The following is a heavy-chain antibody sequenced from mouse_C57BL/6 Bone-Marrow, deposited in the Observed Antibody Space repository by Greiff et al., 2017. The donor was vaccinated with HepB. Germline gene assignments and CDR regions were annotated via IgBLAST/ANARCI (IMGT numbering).Heavy chain of an antibody. CDR1: GFSFNTYA. CDR2: IRSKSNNYAT. Sequence: EVKLVESGGGLVQPKGSLKLSCAASGFSFNTYAMNWVRQAPGKGLEWVARIRSKSNNYATYYADSVKERLPISRDDSESMLYLQMNNLKTEDTAMYYCVRQGYYDYLYAMDYWGQGTSVTVSS. J-gene: IGHJ4*01. D-gene: IGHD2-4*01. V-gene: IGHV10-1*01. CDR3: VRQGYYDYLYAMDY.